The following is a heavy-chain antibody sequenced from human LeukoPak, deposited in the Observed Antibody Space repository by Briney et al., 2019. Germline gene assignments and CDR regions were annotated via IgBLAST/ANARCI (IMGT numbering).Heavy chain of an antibody. CDR2: IYTSGST. V-gene: IGHV4-61*02. J-gene: IGHJ3*02. Sequence: SETLSLTCTVSGGSISSGSYYWSWIRQPAGKGLEWIGRIYTSGSTNYNPSLKNRVTISVDTSKNQFSLKLSSVTAADTAVYYCARGYIRYSSSWYTKDDAFDIWGQGTMVTVSS. CDR3: ARGYIRYSSSWYTKDDAFDI. D-gene: IGHD6-13*01. CDR1: GGSISSGSYY.